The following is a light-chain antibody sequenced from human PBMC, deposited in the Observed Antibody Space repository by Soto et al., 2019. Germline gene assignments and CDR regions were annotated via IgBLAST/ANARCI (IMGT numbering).Light chain of an antibody. CDR3: QQRSNWYT. J-gene: IGKJ2*01. Sequence: EIELTQSPSTLSLSPGERATLSCRASQGVSSYLAWYQQKPGQAPRLLIYDASIRATGIPARFSGSGPGTDFTLTISSLEPEDFAVYYCQQRSNWYTFGQGTKLEIK. V-gene: IGKV3D-11*01. CDR1: QGVSSY. CDR2: DAS.